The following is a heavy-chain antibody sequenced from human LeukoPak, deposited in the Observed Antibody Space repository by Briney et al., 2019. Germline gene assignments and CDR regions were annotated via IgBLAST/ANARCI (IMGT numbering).Heavy chain of an antibody. D-gene: IGHD4-17*01. J-gene: IGHJ4*02. Sequence: ASVKVSCKASGYTFTSYAMHWVRQAPGRRLEWMGWINAGNGNTKYSQKFQGRVTITRDTSASTAYMELSSLRSEDTAVYYCARVPTTVTTGCGYWGQGTLVTVSS. CDR2: INAGNGNT. CDR3: ARVPTTVTTGCGY. V-gene: IGHV1-3*01. CDR1: GYTFTSYA.